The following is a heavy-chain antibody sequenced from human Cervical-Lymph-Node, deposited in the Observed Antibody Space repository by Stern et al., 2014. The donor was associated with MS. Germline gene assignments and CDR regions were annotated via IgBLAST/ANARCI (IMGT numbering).Heavy chain of an antibody. CDR1: GFSFSRYA. V-gene: IGHV3-33*01. D-gene: IGHD6-13*01. Sequence: EQLVESGGGVVQPGRSLRLSCAASGFSFSRYAMHWVRQAPGKGLEWWSLIWYDGSNPYYADSVTVRFTISRDNFKNTLYLQMNSLRAEDTAVYYCASAYSSSHYYFDYWGQGTLVTVSS. J-gene: IGHJ4*02. CDR2: IWYDGSNP. CDR3: ASAYSSSHYYFDY.